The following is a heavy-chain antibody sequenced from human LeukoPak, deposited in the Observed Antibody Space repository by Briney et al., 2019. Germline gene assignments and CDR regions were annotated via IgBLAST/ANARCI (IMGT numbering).Heavy chain of an antibody. CDR2: IYTTGST. D-gene: IGHD3-22*01. J-gene: IGHJ5*02. V-gene: IGHV4-4*07. Sequence: SETLSLTCTVSGGSISSYYWSWIRQPAGKGLEWIGRIYTTGSTNYNPSLKSRVTMSVDTSKNQFSLKLSSVTAADTAVYYCAANYYDSSGYQSWGQGTLVTVSS. CDR1: GGSISSYY. CDR3: AANYYDSSGYQS.